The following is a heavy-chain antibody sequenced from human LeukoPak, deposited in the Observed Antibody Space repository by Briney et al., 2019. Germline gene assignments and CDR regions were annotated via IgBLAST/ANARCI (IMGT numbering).Heavy chain of an antibody. D-gene: IGHD5-24*01. V-gene: IGHV4-59*01. Sequence: PSETLSLTCTVYGASISSYYWSWVRQPPGKGLEWLGYIYYSGSTNYNPSLKSRVTISVDTSKNQFSLKLSSVTAEDTAVYYCARVAFGEMATPDYWGQGTLVTVSS. CDR1: GASISSYY. CDR3: ARVAFGEMATPDY. CDR2: IYYSGST. J-gene: IGHJ4*02.